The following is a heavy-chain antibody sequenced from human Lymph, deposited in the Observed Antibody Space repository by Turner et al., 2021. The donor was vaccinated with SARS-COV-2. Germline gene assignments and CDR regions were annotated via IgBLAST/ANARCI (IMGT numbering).Heavy chain of an antibody. CDR1: GGSMNSNY. V-gene: IGHV4-59*01. J-gene: IGHJ5*02. D-gene: IGHD2-21*02. CDR3: ARETVNNWVDP. Sequence: QVQLQESGPRRVKPLETLSLPCTVSGGSMNSNYWSWIRQPPGKRLEWIGYIYYRGSTNYNPSLKSLVTISVDTSKNQYSLKLTSVTAADTAIYYCARETVNNWVDPWGQGILVTVSS. CDR2: IYYRGST.